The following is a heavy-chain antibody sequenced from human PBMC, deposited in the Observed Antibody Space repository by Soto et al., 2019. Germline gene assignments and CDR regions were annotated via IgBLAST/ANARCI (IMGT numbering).Heavy chain of an antibody. V-gene: IGHV3-30*18. J-gene: IGHJ6*02. CDR1: GFTFSSYG. CDR2: ISYDGSNK. D-gene: IGHD1-1*01. CDR3: AKIPYVELERREGMDV. Sequence: GGSLRLSCAASGFTFSSYGMHWVRQAPGKGLEWVAVISYDGSNKYYADSVKGRFTISRDNSKNTLYLQMNSLRAEDTAVYYCAKIPYVELERREGMDVWRQGTTVTVSS.